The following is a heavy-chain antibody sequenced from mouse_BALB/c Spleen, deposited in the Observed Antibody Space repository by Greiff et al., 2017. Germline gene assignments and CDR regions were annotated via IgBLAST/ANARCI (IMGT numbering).Heavy chain of an antibody. CDR2: IWAGGST. Sequence: VQLQESGPGLVAPSQSLSITCTVSGFSLTSYGVHWVRQPPGKGLEWLGVIWAGGSTNYNSALMSRLSISKDNSKSQVFLKMNSLQTDDTAMYYCARDLDYYGSSHWYFDVWGAGTTVTVSS. CDR3: ARDLDYYGSSHWYFDV. D-gene: IGHD1-1*01. J-gene: IGHJ1*01. CDR1: GFSLTSYG. V-gene: IGHV2-9*02.